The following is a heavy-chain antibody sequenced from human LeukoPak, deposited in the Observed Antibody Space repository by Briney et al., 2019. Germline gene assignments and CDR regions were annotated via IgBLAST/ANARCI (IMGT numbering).Heavy chain of an antibody. CDR1: GITCSGNW. V-gene: IGHV3-7*05. CDR2: IKPDGSEK. CDR3: ARDRANDYFDY. Sequence: GGSLRLSCADSGITCSGNWMRWVRQAPGKGLEWVAHIKPDGSEKYYVDSVRGRFTISRDNAENSLYLEMNSLRAEDTAVYYCARDRANDYFDYWGQGTLVTVSS. J-gene: IGHJ4*02. D-gene: IGHD3-10*01.